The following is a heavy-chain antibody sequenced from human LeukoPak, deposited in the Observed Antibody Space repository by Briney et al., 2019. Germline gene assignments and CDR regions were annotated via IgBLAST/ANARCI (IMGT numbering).Heavy chain of an antibody. D-gene: IGHD1-26*01. CDR2: IYYSGST. Sequence: PSETLSLTCTVSGGSISGSSYYWGWIRQPPGKGLEWIGSIYYSGSTYYNPSLKSRVTISVDTSKNQFSLKLSSVTAADTAVYYCARPVGGGEAFDIWGQGTMVTVSS. CDR3: ARPVGGGEAFDI. CDR1: GGSISGSSYY. V-gene: IGHV4-39*01. J-gene: IGHJ3*02.